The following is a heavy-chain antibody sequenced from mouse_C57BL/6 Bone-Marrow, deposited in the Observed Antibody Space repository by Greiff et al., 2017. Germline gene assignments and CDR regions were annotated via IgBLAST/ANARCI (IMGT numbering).Heavy chain of an antibody. Sequence: EVMLVESGGGLVQPGGSLKLSCAASGFTFSDYYMYWVRQTPEKRLEWVAYISNGGGSTYYPDTVKGRFTISRDNAKNTLYLQMSRLKSEDTAMYYCARLVVAPYYAMDYWGQGTSVTVSS. CDR3: ARLVVAPYYAMDY. CDR2: ISNGGGST. V-gene: IGHV5-12*01. J-gene: IGHJ4*01. D-gene: IGHD1-1*01. CDR1: GFTFSDYY.